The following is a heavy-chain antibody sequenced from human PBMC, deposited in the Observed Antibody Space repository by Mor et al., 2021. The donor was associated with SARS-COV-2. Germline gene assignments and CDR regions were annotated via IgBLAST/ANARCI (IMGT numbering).Heavy chain of an antibody. Sequence: EGTTTEYADSVKGRFVISRDNAKKTLYLQMNNLRAEDTGLYYCIRSSGNYDYWGQGTQVTVSS. CDR2: EGTTT. V-gene: IGHV3-74*03. CDR3: IRSSGNYDY. J-gene: IGHJ4*02. D-gene: IGHD3-22*01.